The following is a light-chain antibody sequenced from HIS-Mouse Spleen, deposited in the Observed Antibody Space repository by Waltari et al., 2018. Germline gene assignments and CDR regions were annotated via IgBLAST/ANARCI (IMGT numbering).Light chain of an antibody. CDR1: QSLLHRNGYNY. J-gene: IGKJ2*01. V-gene: IGKV2-28*01. CDR2: LGS. Sequence: DIVMTQSPLSLPVTPGEPASISCRSRQSLLHRNGYNYLDWYLQKPGQSPQLLIYLGSNRASGVPDRFSGSGSGTDFTLKISRVEAEDVGVYYCMQALQTPYTFGQGTKLEIK. CDR3: MQALQTPYT.